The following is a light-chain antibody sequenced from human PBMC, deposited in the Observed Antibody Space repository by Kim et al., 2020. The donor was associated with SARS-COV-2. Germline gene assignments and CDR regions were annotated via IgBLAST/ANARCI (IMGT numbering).Light chain of an antibody. Sequence: GQSITSSFTGTSSDVGVYNYISWYQQHPGKAPKLMIYDVTKRPAGVSNRFSGSKSDNTASLTISGLQAEDEADYYCSSYTSSSTVVFGGGTQLTVL. J-gene: IGLJ2*01. CDR2: DVT. V-gene: IGLV2-14*03. CDR1: SSDVGVYNY. CDR3: SSYTSSSTVV.